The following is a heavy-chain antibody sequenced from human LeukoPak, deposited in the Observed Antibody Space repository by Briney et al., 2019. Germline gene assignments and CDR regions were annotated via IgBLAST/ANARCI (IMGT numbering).Heavy chain of an antibody. D-gene: IGHD3-10*01. J-gene: IGHJ6*02. CDR2: ISYDGSNK. Sequence: GRSLRLSCAASGFTFSSYGMHWVRQAPGKGLEWVAVISYDGSNKYYADSVKGRFTISRDNSKNTLYLQMNSLRAEDTAVYYCAKGLSGSYYNAFYYYGVDVWGQGTTVTVSS. V-gene: IGHV3-30*18. CDR3: AKGLSGSYYNAFYYYGVDV. CDR1: GFTFSSYG.